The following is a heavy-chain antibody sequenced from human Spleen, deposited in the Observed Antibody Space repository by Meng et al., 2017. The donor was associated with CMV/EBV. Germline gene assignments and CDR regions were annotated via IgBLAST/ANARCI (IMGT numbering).Heavy chain of an antibody. CDR1: GGTFSSYA. J-gene: IGHJ6*02. D-gene: IGHD3-3*01. Sequence: SVKVSCKASGGTFSSYAFSWVRQAPGQGLEWMGGIIASLDTTNYAQKFQGRVTITTDESTSTAYMELSSLRSEDTAVYYCATAATISGVVWDAMDVWGQGTTVTVSS. CDR3: ATAATISGVVWDAMDV. CDR2: IIASLDTT. V-gene: IGHV1-69*05.